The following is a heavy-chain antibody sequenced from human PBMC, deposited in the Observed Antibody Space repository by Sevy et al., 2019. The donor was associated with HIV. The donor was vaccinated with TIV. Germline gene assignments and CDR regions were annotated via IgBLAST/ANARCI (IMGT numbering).Heavy chain of an antibody. Sequence: GGSLRLSCEATGFTFSSYGMHWVRQAPGKGLEWVAIIWNDGSKKYYGDSAKGRFTISRDNSRNTLYLQMNSLRAEDTAVYFCARNSFHIWGQGTMVTVSS. V-gene: IGHV3-33*01. CDR3: ARNSFHI. J-gene: IGHJ3*02. CDR1: GFTFSSYG. CDR2: IWNDGSKK.